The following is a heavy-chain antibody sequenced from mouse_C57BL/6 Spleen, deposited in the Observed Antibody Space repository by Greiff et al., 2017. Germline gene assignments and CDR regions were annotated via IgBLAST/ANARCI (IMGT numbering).Heavy chain of an antibody. CDR3: ARQTTAYAMDY. Sequence: DVHLVESGGDLVKPGGSLKLSCAASGFTFSSYGMSWVRQTPDKRLEWVATISSGGSYTYYPDSVKGRFTISRDNAKNTLYLQMSSLKSEDTAMYYCARQTTAYAMDYWGQGTSVTVSS. J-gene: IGHJ4*01. D-gene: IGHD1-2*01. CDR1: GFTFSSYG. CDR2: ISSGGSYT. V-gene: IGHV5-6*01.